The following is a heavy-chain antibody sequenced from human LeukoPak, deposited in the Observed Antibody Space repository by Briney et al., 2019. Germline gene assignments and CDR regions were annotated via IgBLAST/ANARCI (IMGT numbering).Heavy chain of an antibody. D-gene: IGHD5-18*01. V-gene: IGHV3-33*06. CDR2: AWYDGSTM. CDR3: AKIYTAMVSDDAFDI. Sequence: GGSLRLSCEASGFGFSSYGMHWVRQAPGKGLEWVAVAWYDGSTMYYADSVKGRFTISRDNSKNTLYLQMNSLRAEDTAVYYCAKIYTAMVSDDAFDIWGQGTMVTVSS. J-gene: IGHJ3*02. CDR1: GFGFSSYG.